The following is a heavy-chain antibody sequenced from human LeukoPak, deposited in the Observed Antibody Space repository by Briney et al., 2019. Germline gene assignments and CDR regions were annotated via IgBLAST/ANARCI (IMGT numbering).Heavy chain of an antibody. D-gene: IGHD1-26*01. CDR3: ARGLWELLSYYYGMDV. Sequence: PGGSLRLSCAASGFTFDDYGMSWVRQAPGKGLEWVSGINWNGGSTGYADSVKGRFTISRDNAKNSLYLQMNSLRAEDTALYYCARGLWELLSYYYGMDVWGQGTTVTVSS. CDR2: INWNGGST. J-gene: IGHJ6*02. CDR1: GFTFDDYG. V-gene: IGHV3-20*04.